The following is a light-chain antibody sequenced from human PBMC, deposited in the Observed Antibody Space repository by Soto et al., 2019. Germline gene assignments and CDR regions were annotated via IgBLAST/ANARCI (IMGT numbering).Light chain of an antibody. V-gene: IGLV2-8*01. Sequence: QSALTQPPSASGSPGQSVAISCTGTSSDVGGYNYVSWYQQHPGKDPKLMIYEVNKRPSGVPDRFAGSMSVNTASLTVSGLQAEDEADNYCSAYAGSSKVVGNGTKLTVL. CDR3: SAYAGSSKV. CDR1: SSDVGGYNY. CDR2: EVN. J-gene: IGLJ1*01.